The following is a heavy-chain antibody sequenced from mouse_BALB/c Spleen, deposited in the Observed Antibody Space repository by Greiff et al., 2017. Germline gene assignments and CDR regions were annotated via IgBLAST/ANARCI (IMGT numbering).Heavy chain of an antibody. CDR1: GFTFSSYA. CDR2: ISSGGST. Sequence: EVMLVESGGGLVKPGGSLKLSCAASGFTFSSYAMSWVRQTPEKRLEWVASISSGGSTYYPDSVKGRFTISRDNARNILYLQMSSLRSEDTAMYYCARDYGSWFAYWGQGTLVTVSA. V-gene: IGHV5-6-5*01. CDR3: ARDYGSWFAY. D-gene: IGHD1-2*01. J-gene: IGHJ3*01.